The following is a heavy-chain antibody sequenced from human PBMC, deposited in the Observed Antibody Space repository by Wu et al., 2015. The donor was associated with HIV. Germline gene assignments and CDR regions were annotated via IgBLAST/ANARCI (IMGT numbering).Heavy chain of an antibody. D-gene: IGHD3-22*01. Sequence: QVQLVQSGAEVKKPGASVKVSCKASGYTFTSYYMHWVRQAPGQGLEWVGWMNPNSGNTGYPQKFQGRVTMTRDTSISTAYMELSSLKSEDTAVYYCARAASFFYDKHGYYRNWYFDVWGRGTLVLSP. CDR1: GYTFTSYY. V-gene: IGHV1-8*02. J-gene: IGHJ2*01. CDR2: MNPNSGNT. CDR3: ARAASFFYDKHGYYRNWYFDV.